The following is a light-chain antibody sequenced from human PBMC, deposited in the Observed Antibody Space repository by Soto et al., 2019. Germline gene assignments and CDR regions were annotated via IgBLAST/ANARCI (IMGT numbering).Light chain of an antibody. CDR3: QQYYDWPPT. V-gene: IGKV3-15*01. CDR1: TGAVTN. J-gene: IGKJ1*01. CDR2: GAS. Sequence: SLTVSPGGTVTLTCGSTTGAVTNGHYPYWFQQKPGHAPRLLIHGASTRATSNPGRCSGSGSGAEFTLTISSLQSEDFALYYCQQYYDWPPTFGQGTKVDIK.